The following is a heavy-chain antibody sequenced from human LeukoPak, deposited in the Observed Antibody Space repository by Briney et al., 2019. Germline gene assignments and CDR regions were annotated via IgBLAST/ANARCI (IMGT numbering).Heavy chain of an antibody. CDR3: ARAPLRYYYYYMDV. V-gene: IGHV1-2*02. Sequence: ASVTVSCKASGYTFTGYYMHWVRQAPGQGLEWMGWINPNSGGTNYAQKVQGRVTMTRDTSISTAYMELSRLRSDDTAVYYCARAPLRYYYYYMDVWGKGTTVTISS. CDR1: GYTFTGYY. J-gene: IGHJ6*03. CDR2: INPNSGGT.